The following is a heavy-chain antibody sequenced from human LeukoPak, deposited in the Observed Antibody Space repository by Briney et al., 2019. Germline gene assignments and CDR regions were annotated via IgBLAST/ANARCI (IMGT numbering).Heavy chain of an antibody. V-gene: IGHV4-59*01. D-gene: IGHD2-15*01. CDR3: ARDEFYCSGGSCYGWFDP. J-gene: IGHJ5*02. Sequence: SETLSLTCAVYGGSFSGYYWSWIRQPPRKGLEWIGYIYYSGSTNYNPSLKSRVTISVDTSKNQFSLKLSSVTAADTAVYYCARDEFYCSGGSCYGWFDPWRQGTLVTVSS. CDR2: IYYSGST. CDR1: GGSFSGYY.